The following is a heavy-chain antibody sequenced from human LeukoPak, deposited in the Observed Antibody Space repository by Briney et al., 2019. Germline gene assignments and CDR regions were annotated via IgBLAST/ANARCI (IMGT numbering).Heavy chain of an antibody. CDR1: GFTFSSYG. Sequence: GGSLRLSCAASGFTFSSYGMSWVRQAPGKGLEWVSAISTSGGSTYYADSVKGRFTISRDNSRNTLYLQMNSLRGEDTAVYYCAKNIGGLDYWGQGTLVTVSS. J-gene: IGHJ4*02. D-gene: IGHD3-10*01. CDR2: ISTSGGST. V-gene: IGHV3-23*01. CDR3: AKNIGGLDY.